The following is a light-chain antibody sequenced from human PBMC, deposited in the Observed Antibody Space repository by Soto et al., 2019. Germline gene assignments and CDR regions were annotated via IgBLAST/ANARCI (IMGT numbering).Light chain of an antibody. V-gene: IGLV3-1*01. Sequence: SYGLTQPPSVSVSPGRTATMTCSGDKLEKKFVCWYQQRPGQSPVLVIYQDDKRPPGIPERFSGSNSGNTATLTIGGTQAVDEAAYYCQAWDTTTYVFGPGTKVTVL. CDR3: QAWDTTTYV. CDR1: KLEKKF. J-gene: IGLJ1*01. CDR2: QDD.